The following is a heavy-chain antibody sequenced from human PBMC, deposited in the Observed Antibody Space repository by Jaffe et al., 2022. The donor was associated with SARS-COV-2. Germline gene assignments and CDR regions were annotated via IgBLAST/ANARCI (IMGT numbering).Heavy chain of an antibody. J-gene: IGHJ4*02. Sequence: QVQLVESGGGVVQPGRSLRLSCAASGFTFSSYGMHWVRQAPGKGLEWVAVISYDGSNKYYADSVKGRFTISRDNSKNTLYLQMNSLRAEDTAVYYCAKGWEVVTALADYWGQGTLVTVSS. V-gene: IGHV3-30*18. D-gene: IGHD2-21*02. CDR3: AKGWEVVTALADY. CDR1: GFTFSSYG. CDR2: ISYDGSNK.